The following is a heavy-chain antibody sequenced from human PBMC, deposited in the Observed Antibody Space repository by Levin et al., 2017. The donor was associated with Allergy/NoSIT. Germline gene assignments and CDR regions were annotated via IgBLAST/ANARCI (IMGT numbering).Heavy chain of an antibody. V-gene: IGHV3-23*01. Sequence: AGESLKISCAVSGFTFKSYSMAWVRQAPGKGLEWVSTIGDSGGTTNYAESVKGRFTISRDSSRNTLNLQMSSLRAEDTAIYYCAKGTTTSSYAPLDVWGKGTTVTVSS. CDR3: AKGTTTSSYAPLDV. CDR2: IGDSGGTT. J-gene: IGHJ6*04. CDR1: GFTFKSYS. D-gene: IGHD2-2*01.